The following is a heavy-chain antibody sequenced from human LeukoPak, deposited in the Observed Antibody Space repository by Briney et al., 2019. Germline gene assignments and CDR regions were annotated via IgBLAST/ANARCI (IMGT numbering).Heavy chain of an antibody. Sequence: SETLSLTCAVYGGSFSGYYWTWIRQPPGKGLECIGEINHSGSTNYNPSLRSRVTISVDTSKNQFSLKLSSVTAADTAVYYCASLHYDFWSGYYKGGDYWGQGTLVTVSS. D-gene: IGHD3-3*01. CDR1: GGSFSGYY. V-gene: IGHV4-34*01. J-gene: IGHJ4*02. CDR2: INHSGST. CDR3: ASLHYDFWSGYYKGGDY.